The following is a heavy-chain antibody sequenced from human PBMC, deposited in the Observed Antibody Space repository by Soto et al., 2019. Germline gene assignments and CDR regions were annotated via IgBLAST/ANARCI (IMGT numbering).Heavy chain of an antibody. D-gene: IGHD3-22*01. Sequence: GGSLRLSCAASGFTFSSYGMHWVRQAPGKGLEWVAVISYDGSNKYYADSVKGRFTISRDNSKNTLYLQMNSLRAEDTAVYYCAKAVRDSSGYSNYFDYWGQGTLVTVSS. V-gene: IGHV3-30*18. CDR2: ISYDGSNK. J-gene: IGHJ4*02. CDR3: AKAVRDSSGYSNYFDY. CDR1: GFTFSSYG.